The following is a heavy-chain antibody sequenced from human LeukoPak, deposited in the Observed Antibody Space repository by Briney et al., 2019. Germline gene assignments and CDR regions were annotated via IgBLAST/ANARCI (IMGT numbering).Heavy chain of an antibody. CDR2: IIPIFGTA. CDR1: GGTFSSYA. CDR3: ARDYYDSSGYFPG. D-gene: IGHD3-22*01. V-gene: IGHV1-69*06. Sequence: EASVKVSCKASGGTFSSYAISWVRQAPGQGLEWMGGIIPIFGTANYAQKFQGRVTITAAKSTSTAYMELSSLRSEDTAVYYCARDYYDSSGYFPGWGQGTLVTVSS. J-gene: IGHJ4*02.